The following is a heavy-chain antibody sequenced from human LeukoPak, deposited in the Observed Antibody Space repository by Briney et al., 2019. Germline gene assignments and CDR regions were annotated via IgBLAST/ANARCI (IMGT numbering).Heavy chain of an antibody. D-gene: IGHD3-22*01. CDR3: ASGYYDSSVGLD. V-gene: IGHV4-31*03. Sequence: SQTLSLTCTVSGGSISSGGYYWSWIRQHPGKGLEWIGYIYYSGSTYYNPSLKSRVTISVDTSKSQFSLKLSSVTAADTAVYYCASGYYDSSVGLDWGQGTLVTVSS. CDR2: IYYSGST. CDR1: GGSISSGGYY. J-gene: IGHJ4*02.